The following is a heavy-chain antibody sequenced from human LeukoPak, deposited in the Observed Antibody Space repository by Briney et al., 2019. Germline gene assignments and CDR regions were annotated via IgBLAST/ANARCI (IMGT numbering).Heavy chain of an antibody. V-gene: IGHV4-34*01. CDR1: GGSFSGYY. D-gene: IGHD5-24*01. J-gene: IGHJ4*02. CDR3: ARGRDPY. CDR2: INHSGST. Sequence: SETLSLTCAVYGGSFSGYYWTWIRQPPGRGLEWIGEINHSGSTNYNPSLKSRVTISVDTSKSQFSLKLNSVTAADTAMYYCARGRDPYWGQGALVTVSS.